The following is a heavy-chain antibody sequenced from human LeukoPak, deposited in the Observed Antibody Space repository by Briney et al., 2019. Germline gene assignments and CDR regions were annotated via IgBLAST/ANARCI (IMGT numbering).Heavy chain of an antibody. Sequence: PGGSIRLSFVPTKFTFSRNWKTWVHQVPRQVLEWVASISQEGRDKRHSYSLKGLFNHSRDNGKNSVFLQMSSLRAEDTAVYYCARGRLFTSSPAAAPFDNWGQGTLVIVSS. V-gene: IGHV3-7*04. CDR2: ISQEGRDK. J-gene: IGHJ4*02. CDR3: ARGRLFTSSPAAAPFDN. CDR1: KFTFSRNW. D-gene: IGHD6-25*01.